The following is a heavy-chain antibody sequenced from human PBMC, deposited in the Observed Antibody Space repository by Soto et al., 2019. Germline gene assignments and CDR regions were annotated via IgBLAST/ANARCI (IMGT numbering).Heavy chain of an antibody. J-gene: IGHJ4*02. D-gene: IGHD3-22*01. V-gene: IGHV3-23*01. Sequence: EVQLLESGGGLVQPGGSLRLSCAASGFTFSSYAMSWVRQAPGKGLEWVSAISGSGGSTYYADSVKGRFTISRDNSKNTLYLQMNSLRAEDTAVYYCAKAPSSHYYDSSGYEPYFDYWGQGTLVTVSS. CDR2: ISGSGGST. CDR1: GFTFSSYA. CDR3: AKAPSSHYYDSSGYEPYFDY.